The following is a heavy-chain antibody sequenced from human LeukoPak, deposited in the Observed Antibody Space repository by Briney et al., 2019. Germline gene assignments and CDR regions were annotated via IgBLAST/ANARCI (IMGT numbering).Heavy chain of an antibody. CDR2: INHSGIT. CDR3: ARVPAYYDSSGYYYYYYYYMDV. Sequence: SETLSLTCAVYGGSFSGYYWSWIRQPPGKGLEWIGEINHSGITNYNPSLKSRVTISVDTSKNQFSLKLSSVTAADTAVYYCARVPAYYDSSGYYYYYYYYMDVWGKGTTVTVSS. J-gene: IGHJ6*03. D-gene: IGHD3-22*01. V-gene: IGHV4-34*01. CDR1: GGSFSGYY.